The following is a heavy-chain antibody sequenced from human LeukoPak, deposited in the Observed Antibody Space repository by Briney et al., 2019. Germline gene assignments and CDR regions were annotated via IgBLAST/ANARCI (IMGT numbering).Heavy chain of an antibody. J-gene: IGHJ3*02. V-gene: IGHV3-33*01. CDR1: GFXFSSYG. D-gene: IGHD3-22*01. CDR3: ARPYYDSSGYYYWGNAFDI. CDR2: IWYGGSNK. Sequence: PGRSLRLSCGASGFXFSSYGMHWVRQAPGKGLEWVAVIWYGGSNKYYADSVKGRFTISRDNSKNTLYLQMNCLRAEDTAVYYCARPYYDSSGYYYWGNAFDIWGQGTMVTVSS.